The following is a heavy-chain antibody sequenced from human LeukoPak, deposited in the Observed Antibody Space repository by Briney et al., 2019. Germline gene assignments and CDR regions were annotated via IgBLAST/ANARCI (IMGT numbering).Heavy chain of an antibody. CDR2: FDPEDGET. CDR3: ATRYQLLNNWFDP. D-gene: IGHD2-2*01. J-gene: IGHJ5*02. Sequence: ASVKVSCKVSGYTLTELSMHWVRQAPGKALEWMGGFDPEDGETIYAQKFQGRVTMTEDTSTDTAYMELSSLRSEDTAVYYCATRYQLLNNWFDPWGQGTLVTVSS. V-gene: IGHV1-24*01. CDR1: GYTLTELS.